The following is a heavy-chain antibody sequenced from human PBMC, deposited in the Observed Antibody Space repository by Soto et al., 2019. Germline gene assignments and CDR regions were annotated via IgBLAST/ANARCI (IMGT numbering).Heavy chain of an antibody. D-gene: IGHD6-19*01. CDR1: GFTFSSYG. CDR3: AKDRESSGWFTYYFDY. J-gene: IGHJ4*02. V-gene: IGHV3-30*18. Sequence: QVQLVESGGGVVQPGRSLRLSCAASGFTFSSYGMHWVRQAPGKGLEWVAVISYDGSNKYYADSVKGRFTISRDNSKNTLYLQMNSLRAEDTAVYYCAKDRESSGWFTYYFDYWGQGTLVTVSS. CDR2: ISYDGSNK.